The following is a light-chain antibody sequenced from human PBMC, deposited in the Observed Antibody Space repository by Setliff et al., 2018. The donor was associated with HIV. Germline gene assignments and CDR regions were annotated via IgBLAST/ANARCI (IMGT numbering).Light chain of an antibody. V-gene: IGLV2-14*03. CDR1: SSDVGTYNY. CDR3: CSYTSSTPLYV. CDR2: DVN. Sequence: QSVLTQPASVSGSPGQSITISCTGTSSDVGTYNYVSWYQQHPGKAPKLMIYDVNTRPSGVSNRFSGSKSGNTASLTISGLQAEDEADYYCCSYTSSTPLYVFGTGTKV. J-gene: IGLJ1*01.